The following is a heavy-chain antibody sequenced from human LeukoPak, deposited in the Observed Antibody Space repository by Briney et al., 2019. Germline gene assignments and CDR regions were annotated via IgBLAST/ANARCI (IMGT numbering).Heavy chain of an antibody. Sequence: GGSLRLSCAASGFTFSSYWMHWVRQAPGKGLVWVSRINSDGSSTRYADSVKGRFTISRDNAKNTLYLQMNSLRAEDTAVHYCARVGIAARPDLQYGMAVWGQPTTLT. CDR3: ARVGIAARPDLQYGMAV. CDR1: GFTFSSYW. D-gene: IGHD6-6*01. CDR2: INSDGSST. J-gene: IGHJ6*02. V-gene: IGHV3-74*01.